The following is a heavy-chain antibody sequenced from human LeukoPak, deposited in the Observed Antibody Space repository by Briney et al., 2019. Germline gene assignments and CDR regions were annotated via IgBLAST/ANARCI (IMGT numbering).Heavy chain of an antibody. CDR1: GFTFSSYW. CDR2: INSDGSST. J-gene: IGHJ5*02. D-gene: IGHD6-13*01. CDR3: AREPTYTSSWHTSCDH. Sequence: QPGGSLRLSCAASGFTFSSYWMHWVRQAPGKGLVWVSRINSDGSSTSYADSVKGRFTISRDNAKNSLYLQMNSLRAEDTAIYYCAREPTYTSSWHTSCDHWGQGTLVTVSS. V-gene: IGHV3-74*01.